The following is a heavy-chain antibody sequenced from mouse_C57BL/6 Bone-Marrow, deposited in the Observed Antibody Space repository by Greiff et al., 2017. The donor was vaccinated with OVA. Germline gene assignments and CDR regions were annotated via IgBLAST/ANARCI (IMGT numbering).Heavy chain of an antibody. J-gene: IGHJ2*01. CDR1: GYTFTDYE. CDR2: IDPETGGT. CDR3: TRPPLPY. Sequence: QVQLKQSGAELVRPGASVTLSCKASGYTFTDYEMHWVKQTPVHGLEWIGAIDPETGGTAYNQKFKGKAILTADKSPSTAYMALRSLTSEDSAVYYCTRPPLPYWGQGTTLTVSS. V-gene: IGHV1-15*01.